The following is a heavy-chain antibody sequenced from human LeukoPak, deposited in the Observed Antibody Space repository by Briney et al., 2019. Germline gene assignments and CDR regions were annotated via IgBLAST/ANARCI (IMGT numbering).Heavy chain of an antibody. Sequence: HTGGSLRLSCAASGLTVGNNYKRWIRQAPGKGLEWVSLIYSGGGTYYADSVKGRFTMSRDSSKNTVYLQMNSLRVEDTAVYYCARDRHCSGTTCYGVWGQGTLVTVSS. CDR3: ARDRHCSGTTCYGV. CDR2: IYSGGGT. D-gene: IGHD2-2*01. J-gene: IGHJ4*02. V-gene: IGHV3-53*01. CDR1: GLTVGNNY.